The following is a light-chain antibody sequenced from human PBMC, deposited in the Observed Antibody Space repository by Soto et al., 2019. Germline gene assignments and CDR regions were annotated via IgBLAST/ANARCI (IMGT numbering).Light chain of an antibody. CDR3: KQSYHYPWT. J-gene: IGKJ1*01. Sequence: IPVTQTPTSLSASVRGRVTTSCRASQDIRNVLGWYQQKPGKAHKRLIYDAFSLQTGVQSRFSGSGSGTHFTLTITSLQPEDFASYYCKQSYHYPWTFGQGTKVDIK. V-gene: IGKV1-6*01. CDR2: DAF. CDR1: QDIRNV.